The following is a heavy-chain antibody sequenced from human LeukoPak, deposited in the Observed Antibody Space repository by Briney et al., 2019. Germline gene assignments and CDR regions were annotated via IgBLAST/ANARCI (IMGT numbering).Heavy chain of an antibody. CDR3: ARHRYCSSTSCYHFDY. CDR2: IIPIFGTA. J-gene: IGHJ4*02. Sequence: GASVKVSCKASGYTFTGYYMHWVRQAPGQGLEWMGGIIPIFGTANYAQKFQGRVTITADESTSTAYMELSSLRSEDTAVYYCARHRYCSSTSCYHFDYWGQGTLVTVSS. V-gene: IGHV1-69*13. CDR1: GYTFTGYY. D-gene: IGHD2-2*01.